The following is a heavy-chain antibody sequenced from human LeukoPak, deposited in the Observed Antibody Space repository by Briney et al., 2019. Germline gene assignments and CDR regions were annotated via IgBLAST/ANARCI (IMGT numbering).Heavy chain of an antibody. CDR2: IYPGDSET. V-gene: IGHV5-51*01. J-gene: IGHJ6*02. D-gene: IGHD6-6*01. Sequence: KRGESLQISCQGSGSSFSSNWIGWVRQLPGKGLEWMGFIYPGDSETRYSPSFQGQVTISADKSISTAYVQWTSLKASDTAVYYCARRGSRSSGVYYGLDVWGQGTTVTVSS. CDR1: GSSFSSNW. CDR3: ARRGSRSSGVYYGLDV.